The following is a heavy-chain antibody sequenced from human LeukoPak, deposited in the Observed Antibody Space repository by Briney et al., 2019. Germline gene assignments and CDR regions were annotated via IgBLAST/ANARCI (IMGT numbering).Heavy chain of an antibody. CDR3: ARDNGMATIMYAFDI. V-gene: IGHV4-59*01. Sequence: SSETLSLTCAVYGGSLSDYYWSWIRQPPGKGLEWIGYIYYSGSTNYNPSLKSRVTISVDTSKNQFSLRLSSVTAADTAVYYCARDNGMATIMYAFDIWGQGTMVTVSS. J-gene: IGHJ3*02. CDR1: GGSLSDYY. D-gene: IGHD5-24*01. CDR2: IYYSGST.